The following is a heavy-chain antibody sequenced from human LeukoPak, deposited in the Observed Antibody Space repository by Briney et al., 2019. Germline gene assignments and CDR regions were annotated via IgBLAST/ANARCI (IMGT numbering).Heavy chain of an antibody. CDR1: GGSISSSSYY. CDR2: IYYSGST. CDR3: ARQYYGSGSFNFDY. J-gene: IGHJ4*02. D-gene: IGHD3-10*01. Sequence: SETLSLTCTVSGGSISSSSYYWGWIRQPPGKGLEWIGSIYYSGSTYYNPSLKSRVTISVDASKNQFSLKLSSVTAADTAVYYCARQYYGSGSFNFDYWGQGTLVTASS. V-gene: IGHV4-39*01.